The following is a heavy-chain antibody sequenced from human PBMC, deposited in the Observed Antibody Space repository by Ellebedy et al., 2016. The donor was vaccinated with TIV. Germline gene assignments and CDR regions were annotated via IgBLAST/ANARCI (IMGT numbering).Heavy chain of an antibody. CDR3: ARGRGTMFGVVTHYWYFDL. V-gene: IGHV3-48*02. CDR2: IDTSRSTI. D-gene: IGHD3-3*01. J-gene: IGHJ2*01. Sequence: GGSLRLSCAASGFTFSSYSMNWVRQAPGKGLEWVSYIDTSRSTIYYADSVKGRFTISRDNAKNSLYLQMNSLRDEDTAVYYCARGRGTMFGVVTHYWYFDLWGRGTLVTVSS. CDR1: GFTFSSYS.